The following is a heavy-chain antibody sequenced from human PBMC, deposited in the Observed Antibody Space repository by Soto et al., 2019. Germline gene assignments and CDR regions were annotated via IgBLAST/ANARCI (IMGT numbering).Heavy chain of an antibody. V-gene: IGHV1-69*01. J-gene: IGHJ6*02. CDR3: ASSQGSSTSLEIYYYYYYGMDV. Sequence: VQLVQSGAEVKKPGSSVKVSCKASGGTFSSYAISWVRQAPGQGLEWMGGIIPIPGTANYAQKFQGRVTITADESTSTAYMELSSLRSEDTAVYYCASSQGSSTSLEIYYYYYYGMDVWGQGTTVTVSS. CDR2: IIPIPGTA. CDR1: GGTFSSYA. D-gene: IGHD2-2*01.